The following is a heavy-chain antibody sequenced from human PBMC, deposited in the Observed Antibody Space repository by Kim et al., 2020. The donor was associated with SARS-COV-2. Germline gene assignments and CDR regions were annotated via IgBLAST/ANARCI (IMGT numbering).Heavy chain of an antibody. CDR3: ARGFSSGYYWKPGGWFDP. Sequence: KTRVTKSGDTSKNQFSLKLSSVTAADTAVYYCARGFSSGYYWKPGGWFDPWGQGTLVTVSS. D-gene: IGHD3-22*01. V-gene: IGHV4-39*01. J-gene: IGHJ5*02.